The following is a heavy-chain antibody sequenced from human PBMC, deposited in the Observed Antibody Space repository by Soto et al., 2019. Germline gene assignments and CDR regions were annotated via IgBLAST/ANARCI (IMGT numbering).Heavy chain of an antibody. Sequence: QVQLVQSGAEVKKPGSSVKVSCKASGGTFSNYALSWVRQAPGQGLEWMGDIIPIFGTTNNEQKFQGRVTITADEATSTAYMELSSLRSADTAVYYCASRGARDYYDTSGYGWGQGTLVTVSS. V-gene: IGHV1-69*12. J-gene: IGHJ1*01. CDR1: GGTFSNYA. D-gene: IGHD3-22*01. CDR2: IIPIFGTT. CDR3: ASRGARDYYDTSGYG.